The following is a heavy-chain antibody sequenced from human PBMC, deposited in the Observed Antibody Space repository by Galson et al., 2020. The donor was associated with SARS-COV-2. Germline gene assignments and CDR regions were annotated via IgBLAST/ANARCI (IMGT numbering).Heavy chain of an antibody. V-gene: IGHV4-31*03. Sequence: SETLSLTCTVSGGSISSGGYYWSWIRQHPGKGLEWIGYTYYSGSTYYNPSPKSRVTISVDTSKNQFSLRLTSMTTADAAFYYCARGQRGVVPSPVLGLGPFYSYYCLDAWATGTTVIVSS. CDR2: TYYSGST. J-gene: IGHJ6*04. CDR1: GGSISSGGYY. CDR3: ARGQRGVVPSPVLGLGPFYSYYCLDA. D-gene: IGHD3-10*01.